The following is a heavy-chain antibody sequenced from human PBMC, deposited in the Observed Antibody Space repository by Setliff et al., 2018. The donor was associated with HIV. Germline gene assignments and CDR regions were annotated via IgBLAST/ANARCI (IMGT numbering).Heavy chain of an antibody. Sequence: SVKVSCKAPGGTFSTYGITWVRQDPGQGLEWMGMTIIGTPNYAQDFQGRVTITTDEAANTAYMQLRNLKFGDTATYYCARVVLAPGPPYFDYWGQGTLVTVSS. CDR1: GGTFSTYG. CDR2: MTIIGTP. D-gene: IGHD3-16*01. CDR3: ARVVLAPGPPYFDY. J-gene: IGHJ4*02. V-gene: IGHV1-69*05.